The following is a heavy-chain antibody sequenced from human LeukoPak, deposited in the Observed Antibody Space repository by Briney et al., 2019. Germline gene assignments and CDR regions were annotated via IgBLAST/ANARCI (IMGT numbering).Heavy chain of an antibody. V-gene: IGHV4-4*09. D-gene: IGHD3-16*01. CDR2: IYTSGST. CDR3: ARRRSTRGTITYDY. Sequence: PSETLSLTCTVSGGSISSYYWSWLRQPPGKGLEWIGYIYTSGSTNYNPSLKSRVTISVDTSKNRFSLKLSSVTAADTAVYYCARRRSTRGTITYDYWGQGTLVTVSS. J-gene: IGHJ4*02. CDR1: GGSISSYY.